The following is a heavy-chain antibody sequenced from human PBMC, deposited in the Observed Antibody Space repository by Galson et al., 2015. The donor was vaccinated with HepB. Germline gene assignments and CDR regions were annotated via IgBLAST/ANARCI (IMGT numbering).Heavy chain of an antibody. Sequence: CAISGDSVSSNSTAWNWIRQSPSRGLEWLGKTFYRSKWHHESAVSVRSRITFYPDTSKNQLSLQLKSVTPEDTAVYYCTRGILASGNDHWGQGTLVTVSS. CDR1: GDSVSSNSTA. CDR2: TFYRSKWHH. V-gene: IGHV6-1*01. D-gene: IGHD6-13*01. CDR3: TRGILASGNDH. J-gene: IGHJ5*02.